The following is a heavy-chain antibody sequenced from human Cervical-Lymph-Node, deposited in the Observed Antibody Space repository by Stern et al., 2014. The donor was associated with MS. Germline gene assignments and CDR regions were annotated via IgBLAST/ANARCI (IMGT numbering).Heavy chain of an antibody. D-gene: IGHD6-13*01. J-gene: IGHJ4*02. V-gene: IGHV4-31*03. CDR2: IYYSGST. CDR1: GGSISSGGYY. CDR3: ARGQQLVLNFDY. Sequence: VQLEESGPGLVKPSQTLSLTCTVSGGSISSGGYYWSWIRQHPGKGLEWIGYIYYSGSTYYNPSLKSRVTISVDTSKNQFSLKLSSVTAADTAVYYCARGQQLVLNFDYWGQGTLVTVSS.